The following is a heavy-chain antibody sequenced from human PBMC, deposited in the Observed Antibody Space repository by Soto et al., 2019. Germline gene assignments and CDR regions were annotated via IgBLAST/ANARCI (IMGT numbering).Heavy chain of an antibody. V-gene: IGHV4-59*01. CDR3: ARDQLSSGLYVWFDP. CDR1: GGSISTYY. CDR2: IYYDGST. J-gene: IGHJ5*02. D-gene: IGHD6-25*01. Sequence: ETLSLTCTVSGGSISTYYWSWIRQPPGKGLEWIGYIYYDGSTSYNPSLRSRVTISVDTSENQFSLILSSVTSADTAVYYCARDQLSSGLYVWFDPWGQGTLVTVSS.